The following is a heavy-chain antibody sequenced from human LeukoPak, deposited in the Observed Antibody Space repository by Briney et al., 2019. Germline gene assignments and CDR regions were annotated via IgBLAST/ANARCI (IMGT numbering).Heavy chain of an antibody. CDR2: ISAYNGNT. CDR3: ARDGGYGDNYYYYGMDV. D-gene: IGHD4-17*01. CDR1: GGTFSSYA. J-gene: IGHJ6*02. V-gene: IGHV1-18*01. Sequence: ASVKVSCKASGGTFSSYAISWVRQAPGQGLEWMGWISAYNGNTNYAQKLQGRATMTTDTSTSTAYMELRSLRSDDTAVYYCARDGGYGDNYYYYGMDVWGQGTTVTVSS.